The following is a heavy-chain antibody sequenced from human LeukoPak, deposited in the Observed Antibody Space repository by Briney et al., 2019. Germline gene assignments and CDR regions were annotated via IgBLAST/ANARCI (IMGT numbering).Heavy chain of an antibody. J-gene: IGHJ3*02. Sequence: PETLSLTCTVSGGSISSYYWSWIRQPPGKGLEWIGYIYYSGSTNYNPSLKSRVTISVDTSKNQFSLKLSSVTAADTAVYYCARFPYYYDSSGYARYAFDIWGQGTMVTVSS. CDR1: GGSISSYY. CDR2: IYYSGST. CDR3: ARFPYYYDSSGYARYAFDI. V-gene: IGHV4-59*01. D-gene: IGHD3-22*01.